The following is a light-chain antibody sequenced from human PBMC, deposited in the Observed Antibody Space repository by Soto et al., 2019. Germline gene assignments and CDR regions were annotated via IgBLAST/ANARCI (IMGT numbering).Light chain of an antibody. V-gene: IGKV1-5*01. CDR3: QQYHFWWT. Sequence: DIQMTQSPSTLSASVGDRVTITCRASQTIESRLAWYQQKPGQAPKVLIYEVPYLESGVPSRFSGSGAGTEFPLTINSLQPDDFATYYCQQYHFWWTYGKGNKVKI. CDR2: EVP. CDR1: QTIESR. J-gene: IGKJ1*01.